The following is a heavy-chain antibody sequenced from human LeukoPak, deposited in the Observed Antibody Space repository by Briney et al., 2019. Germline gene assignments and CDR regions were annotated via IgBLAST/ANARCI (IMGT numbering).Heavy chain of an antibody. Sequence: PSETLSLTCTVPGGSISSSPCYWGWIRQPPGKGLKWIGSMSYSGNSYYAPSPSLKSRVTISGDMSKNQFSLHLNSVTAADTAVYYCARRQTTIQAFDIWGQGTMVTVSS. V-gene: IGHV4-39*01. CDR1: GGSISSSPCY. CDR3: ARRQTTIQAFDI. CDR2: MSYSGNS. J-gene: IGHJ3*02. D-gene: IGHD1-14*01.